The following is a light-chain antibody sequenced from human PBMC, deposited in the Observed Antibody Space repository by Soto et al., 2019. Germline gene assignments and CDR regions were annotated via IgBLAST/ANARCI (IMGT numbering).Light chain of an antibody. J-gene: IGKJ2*01. CDR3: QPYYLLTP. Sequence: FLATQSISTSLAWYQQKPGKAPNLLISGASNLESGVPSRFSGSGSGTEFTLTIISLPADDIRSYSCQPYYLLTPFG. CDR2: GAS. V-gene: IGKV1-5*01. CDR1: QSISTS.